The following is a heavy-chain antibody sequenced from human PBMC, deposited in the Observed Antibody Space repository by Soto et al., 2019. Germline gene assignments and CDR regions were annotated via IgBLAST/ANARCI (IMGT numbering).Heavy chain of an antibody. CDR1: GFIFSDHY. CDR3: ARDLSKGGYFDY. J-gene: IGHJ4*02. Sequence: EVQLVESGGGLVQPGGSLRLSCAVSGFIFSDHYMDWVRQAPGKGLEWVGRSGNKPNSYITEYAASVKDRFTISRDDSKNTLYLQMNSLRADDTAVYYCARDLSKGGYFDYWGQGTLVTVSS. CDR2: SGNKPNSYIT. V-gene: IGHV3-72*01.